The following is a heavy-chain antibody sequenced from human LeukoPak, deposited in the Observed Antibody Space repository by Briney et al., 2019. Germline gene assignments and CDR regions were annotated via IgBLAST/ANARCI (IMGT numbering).Heavy chain of an antibody. CDR2: ITGSGGSS. V-gene: IGHV3-23*01. D-gene: IGHD3-16*01. CDR3: VRGAFRGYYMDV. J-gene: IGHJ6*03. Sequence: GGSLRLSCAASGFTFSNYAMSWVRQAPGKGLEWVSAITGSGGSSYYADSVEGRFAISRDNSKNTLYLQMNSLRAEDTAVYYCVRGAFRGYYMDVWGKGTTVTVSS. CDR1: GFTFSNYA.